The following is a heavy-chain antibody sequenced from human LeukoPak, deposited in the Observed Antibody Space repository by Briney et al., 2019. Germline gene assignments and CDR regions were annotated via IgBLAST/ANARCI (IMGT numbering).Heavy chain of an antibody. V-gene: IGHV3-74*01. Sequence: GGSLRLSCAASGFTFSSYWMYWVRQAPGKGLVWVSRINSDESSTSYADSVKGRFTISRDNAKNTLYLQMNSLRAEDTAVYYCVREGNPRGNWFERITIFGVGDYYYYGMDVWGQGATVTVSS. CDR3: VREGNPRGNWFERITIFGVGDYYYYGMDV. D-gene: IGHD3-3*01. CDR1: GFTFSSYW. J-gene: IGHJ6*02. CDR2: INSDESST.